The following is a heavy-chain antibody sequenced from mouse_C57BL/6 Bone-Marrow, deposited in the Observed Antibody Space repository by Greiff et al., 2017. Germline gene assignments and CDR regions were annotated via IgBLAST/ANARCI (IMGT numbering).Heavy chain of an antibody. D-gene: IGHD1-1*01. V-gene: IGHV1-54*01. CDR3: AREIYYYGSSFLY. J-gene: IGHJ3*01. Sequence: VQLQQSGAELVRPGTSVKVSCKASGYAFTNYLIEWVKQRPGQGLEWIGVINPGSGGTNYNEKFKGKATLTADKSSSTAYMQLSSLTSEDSAVYFCAREIYYYGSSFLYWGQGTLVTVSA. CDR2: INPGSGGT. CDR1: GYAFTNYL.